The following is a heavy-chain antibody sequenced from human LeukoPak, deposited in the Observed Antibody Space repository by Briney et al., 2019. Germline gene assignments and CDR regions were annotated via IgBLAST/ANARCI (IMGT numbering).Heavy chain of an antibody. V-gene: IGHV6-1*01. CDR1: GDSVSSNSAT. CDR3: ASSGSPSEEYFQH. D-gene: IGHD1-26*01. CDR2: TYYKSKWYN. Sequence: SQTLSLTCAISGDSVSSNSATWNWIRQSPSRGLEWLGRTYYKSKWYNDYAVSVKSRITINSDTSKNQFSLKLSSVTAADTAVYYCASSGSPSEEYFQHWGQGTLVTVSS. J-gene: IGHJ1*01.